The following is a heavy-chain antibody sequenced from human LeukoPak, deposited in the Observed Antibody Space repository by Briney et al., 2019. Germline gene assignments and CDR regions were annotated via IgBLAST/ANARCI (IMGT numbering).Heavy chain of an antibody. D-gene: IGHD6-19*01. CDR1: GFTFSSYW. CDR3: ARGEPRAAVAGD. V-gene: IGHV3-74*01. CDR2: TNSDGSST. Sequence: GGSLRLSCAASGFTFSSYWMRWVRQAPGKGLVWVSGTNSDGSSTTYADSVKGRFTISRDNAKNTLYLQMNSLRAEDTAVYYCARGEPRAAVAGDWGQGTLVTVSS. J-gene: IGHJ4*02.